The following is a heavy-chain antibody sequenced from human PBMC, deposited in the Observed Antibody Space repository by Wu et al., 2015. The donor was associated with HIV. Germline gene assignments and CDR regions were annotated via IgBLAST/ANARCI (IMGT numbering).Heavy chain of an antibody. Sequence: QVQLVQSGAEVKKPGASVRVSCKASGYTFTSYDINWVRQATGQGLEWMGWMNPNSGNTGYAQKFQGRVTITRNTSISTAYMELSSLRSEDMAVYYCARGWGGGTPVSTRYFQHWGQGTLVHRLL. J-gene: IGHJ1*01. CDR1: GYTFTSYD. CDR2: MNPNSGNT. D-gene: IGHD1/OR15-1a*01. V-gene: IGHV1-8*03. CDR3: ARGWGGGTPVSTRYFQH.